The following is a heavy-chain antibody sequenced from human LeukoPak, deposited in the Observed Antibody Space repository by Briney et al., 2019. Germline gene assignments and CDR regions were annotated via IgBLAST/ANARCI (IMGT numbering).Heavy chain of an antibody. D-gene: IGHD3-10*01. Sequence: SETLSLTCAVYGGSFSGYYWSWIRQPPGKGLEWIGEINHSGSTNYNPSLKSRVTMSVDTSKNQFSLKLSSVTAADTAVYYCARDPGYYGSGSRGAFDYWGQGTLVTVSS. V-gene: IGHV4-34*01. CDR1: GGSFSGYY. CDR2: INHSGST. CDR3: ARDPGYYGSGSRGAFDY. J-gene: IGHJ4*02.